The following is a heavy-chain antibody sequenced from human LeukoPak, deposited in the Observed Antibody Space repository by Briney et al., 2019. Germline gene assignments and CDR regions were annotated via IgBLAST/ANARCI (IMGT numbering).Heavy chain of an antibody. J-gene: IGHJ6*03. Sequence: GGSLRLSCAASGFTFSSYWMHWVRQAPGKGLVWVSRINSDGSRTTYADSVKGRFTISRDNAKNSLYLQMNSLRSDDTAVYYCAREGALQQLGPTRDYYYYMDVWGKGTTVTVSS. D-gene: IGHD6-6*01. CDR2: INSDGSRT. CDR1: GFTFSSYW. CDR3: AREGALQQLGPTRDYYYYMDV. V-gene: IGHV3-74*03.